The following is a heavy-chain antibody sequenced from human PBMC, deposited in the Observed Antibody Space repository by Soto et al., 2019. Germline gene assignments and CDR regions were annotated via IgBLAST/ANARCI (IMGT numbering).Heavy chain of an antibody. CDR2: IIPIFGTA. CDR1: GGTFSSYA. D-gene: IGHD3-3*01. Sequence: QVQLVQSGAEVKKPGSSVKVSCKASGGTFSSYAISWVRQAPGQGLEWMGGIIPIFGTANYAQKFQGRVTTTADESTSKAYMERSSLRSEDTAVYYCARDPLGRFLEWPHWGQGTLVTVSS. CDR3: ARDPLGRFLEWPH. J-gene: IGHJ4*02. V-gene: IGHV1-69*01.